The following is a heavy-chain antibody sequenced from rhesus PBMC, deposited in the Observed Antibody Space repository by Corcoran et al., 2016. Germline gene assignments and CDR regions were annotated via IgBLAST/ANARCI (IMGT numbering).Heavy chain of an antibody. J-gene: IGHJ4*01. CDR2: ISWNCGTI. CDR3: TRVLGNYRDY. V-gene: IGHV3-134*01. D-gene: IGHD4-17*01. Sequence: DVQLVESGGGLVKPGGSLRLSCAASGFTFDDYALSGGPQAPGKGLEWVSRISWNCGTIYYADSVKGRFTISRDNAKNSLFLQMDRLRAEDTAVYYCTRVLGNYRDYWGQGVLVTVSS. CDR1: GFTFDDYA.